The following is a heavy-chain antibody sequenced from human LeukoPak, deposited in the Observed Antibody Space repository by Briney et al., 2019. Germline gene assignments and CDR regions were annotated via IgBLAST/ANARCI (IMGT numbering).Heavy chain of an antibody. CDR1: GYTFTSYG. V-gene: IGHV1-18*01. J-gene: IGHJ4*02. D-gene: IGHD4-23*01. CDR2: ISAYDGNT. Sequence: ASVRVSCKASGYTFTSYGISWVRQAPGQGLEWMAWISAYDGNTNYAQKFQGRVTMTTDTSTSTAYMELRSLRSDDTAVYYCARGGNHYWDDYWGQGTLVTVSS. CDR3: ARGGNHYWDDY.